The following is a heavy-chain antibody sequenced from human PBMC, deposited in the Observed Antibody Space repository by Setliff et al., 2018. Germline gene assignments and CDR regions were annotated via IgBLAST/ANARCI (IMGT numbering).Heavy chain of an antibody. CDR1: RFTFSNYW. V-gene: IGHV3-7*03. J-gene: IGHJ6*02. CDR3: TTRGRVATLGYYGMDV. Sequence: GGFLRLSCAASRFTFSNYWMSWVRQAPGKGLEWVANIKQDGSEKYYVDSVKGRFSISRDNAKNSLYLQMNSLKTEDTAVYYCTTRGRVATLGYYGMDVWGQGTTVTVSS. CDR2: IKQDGSEK. D-gene: IGHD5-12*01.